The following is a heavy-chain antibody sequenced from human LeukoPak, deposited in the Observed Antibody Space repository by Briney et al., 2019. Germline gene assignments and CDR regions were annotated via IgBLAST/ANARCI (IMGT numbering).Heavy chain of an antibody. CDR3: VKEPSYCSGGSCHFDY. Sequence: GGSLRLSCSASGFTFSTYAMHWVRQAPGKGLEYVSAISSNGGSTYYADSVKGRFAISRDNSKNTLYPQMSSLRAEDTAVYYCVKEPSYCSGGSCHFDYWGQGTLVTVSS. J-gene: IGHJ4*02. CDR2: ISSNGGST. V-gene: IGHV3-64D*06. CDR1: GFTFSTYA. D-gene: IGHD2-15*01.